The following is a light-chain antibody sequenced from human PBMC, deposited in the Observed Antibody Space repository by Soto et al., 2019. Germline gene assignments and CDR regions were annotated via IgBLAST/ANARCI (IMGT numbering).Light chain of an antibody. V-gene: IGKV3-20*01. CDR2: GAS. CDR3: QQYGSSPFT. Sequence: VMTQSPATLSVSPGDRATLSCRASQSVSSSYLAWYQQKPGQAPRLLIYGASSRATGIPDRFSGSGSGTDFTLTISRLEPEDFAVYYCQQYGSSPFTFGPGTKVDI. CDR1: QSVSSSY. J-gene: IGKJ3*01.